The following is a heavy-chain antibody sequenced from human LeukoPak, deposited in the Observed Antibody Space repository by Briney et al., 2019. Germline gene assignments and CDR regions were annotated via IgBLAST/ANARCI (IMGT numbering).Heavy chain of an antibody. D-gene: IGHD6-13*01. CDR2: IYWNDDK. CDR3: AHSVQQLVNFDY. J-gene: IGHJ4*02. V-gene: IGHV2-5*01. Sequence: SGPTLVKPTQTLTLTCTFSGFSLSTSGVGVGWIRQPPGKALEWLALIYWNDDKRYSPSPKSRLTITKDTSKNQVVLTMTNMDPVDTATYYCAHSVQQLVNFDYWGQGTLVTVSS. CDR1: GFSLSTSGVG.